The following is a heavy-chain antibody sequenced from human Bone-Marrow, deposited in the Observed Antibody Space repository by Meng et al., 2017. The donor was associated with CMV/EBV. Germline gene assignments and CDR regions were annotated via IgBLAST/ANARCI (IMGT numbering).Heavy chain of an antibody. J-gene: IGHJ6*01. Sequence: SLKISCAASGFTFDDYAMYWVRQGPGKGLEWVSSISWNSDSIDYADSMKGRFSISRDNAKNSLYLQMNSLRAEDTALYYCVKDKGSSWYWHYGMDVWGQGTTVTVSS. CDR2: ISWNSDSI. CDR1: GFTFDDYA. V-gene: IGHV3-9*01. CDR3: VKDKGSSWYWHYGMDV. D-gene: IGHD6-13*01.